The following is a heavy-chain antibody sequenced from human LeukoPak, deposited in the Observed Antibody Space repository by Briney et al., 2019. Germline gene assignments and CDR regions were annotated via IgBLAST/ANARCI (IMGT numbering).Heavy chain of an antibody. D-gene: IGHD3-16*01. CDR3: ANLIGGRKGYYFDY. J-gene: IGHJ4*02. CDR1: GYTFTGYY. Sequence: ASVKVSCKASGYTFTGYYMHWVRQAPGQGLEWMGWINPNSGGTNYAQKFQGRVTMTRDTSISTPYMELSRLRSDDTAVYYCANLIGGRKGYYFDYWGQGTLVTVSS. CDR2: INPNSGGT. V-gene: IGHV1-2*02.